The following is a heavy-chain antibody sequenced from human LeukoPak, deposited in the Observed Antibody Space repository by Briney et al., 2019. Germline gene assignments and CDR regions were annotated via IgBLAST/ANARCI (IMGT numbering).Heavy chain of an antibody. D-gene: IGHD3-10*01. J-gene: IGHJ4*02. Sequence: PSQTLSLTCTVSGGSISSGSYYWSWIRQPAGKGLEYIGRIYSSGTTDYNPSLKSRLTMSVDTSKNQFSLRLTSVTAADTAVYYCARAAMVRGVITQFDYWGQGTLVTVSS. CDR2: IYSSGTT. CDR3: ARAAMVRGVITQFDY. CDR1: GGSISSGSYY. V-gene: IGHV4-61*02.